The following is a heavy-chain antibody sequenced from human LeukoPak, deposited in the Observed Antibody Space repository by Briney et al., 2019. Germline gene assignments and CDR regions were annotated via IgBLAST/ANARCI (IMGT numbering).Heavy chain of an antibody. CDR3: ARGHGDYLSLYFDY. Sequence: PSQTLSLTCTVSGGSINSGGYFWSWIRQHPGKGLEWVGHIYHSGNTYYNPSLKSRVTMSVDTSKNQFSLKLTSVTAADTAVYYCARGHGDYLSLYFDYWGQGTLATVSS. J-gene: IGHJ4*02. V-gene: IGHV4-31*03. D-gene: IGHD4-17*01. CDR2: IYHSGNT. CDR1: GGSINSGGYF.